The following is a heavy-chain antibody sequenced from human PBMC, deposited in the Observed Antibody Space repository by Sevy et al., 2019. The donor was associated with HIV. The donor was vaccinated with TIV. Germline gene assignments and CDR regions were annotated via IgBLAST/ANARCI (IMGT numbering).Heavy chain of an antibody. V-gene: IGHV4-34*01. CDR1: GGSFSGYY. J-gene: IGHJ4*02. CDR3: AREYGSGDYYFDH. CDR2: INHSGST. D-gene: IGHD3-10*01. Sequence: SEALSLTCAVYGGSFSGYYWSWIRQPPGKGLEWIGEINHSGSTNYNPSLKSRVTISVDTSKNQFCLKLSSVSAADTAVYYCAREYGSGDYYFDHWGQGTLVTVSS.